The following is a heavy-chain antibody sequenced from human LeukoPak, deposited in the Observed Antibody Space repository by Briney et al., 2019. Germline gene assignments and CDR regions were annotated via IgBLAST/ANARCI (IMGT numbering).Heavy chain of an antibody. J-gene: IGHJ4*02. CDR1: GFTFDDHA. Sequence: GGSLRLSCAASGFTFDDHAMHWVRHAPGKGLEWVSGISWNSGSIDYADSVKGRFTISRDNAKNSLYLQMNSLRTEDTALYYCAREGVAVAGTGFDYWGQGTLVTVSS. CDR3: AREGVAVAGTGFDY. V-gene: IGHV3-9*01. D-gene: IGHD6-19*01. CDR2: ISWNSGSI.